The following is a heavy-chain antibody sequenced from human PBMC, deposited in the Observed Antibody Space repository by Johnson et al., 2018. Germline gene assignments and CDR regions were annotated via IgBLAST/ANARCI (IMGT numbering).Heavy chain of an antibody. J-gene: IGHJ6*03. Sequence: EVQLVESGGGLVKPGGSXRLSCAASGFTFGDYAMSWFRQAPGKGLEWVGFIRSKAYGGTTEYAASVKGRFTISRDDSKSIAYLQMNSLKTEDTAVYYCARDRSGGPLSHYYMDVWGKGTTVTVSS. CDR3: ARDRSGGPLSHYYMDV. D-gene: IGHD1-26*01. V-gene: IGHV3-49*05. CDR2: IRSKAYGGTT. CDR1: GFTFGDYA.